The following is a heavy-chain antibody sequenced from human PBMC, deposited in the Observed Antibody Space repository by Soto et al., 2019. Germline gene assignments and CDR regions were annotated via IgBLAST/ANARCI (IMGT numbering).Heavy chain of an antibody. CDR1: SGPSSSHN. CDR3: VRHGSGKLHGLVDA. Sequence: QVQLQQSGPGLVKPSETLSLTCSVSSGPSSSHNWGWIRQPPGRGLEWIGYVYSTGGTSYNPSLQSRVTISADTSTNHIYLTLTSVTAADTAVYYCVRHGSGKLHGLVDAWGQGTTVRVSS. D-gene: IGHD1-26*01. CDR2: VYSTGGT. J-gene: IGHJ6*02. V-gene: IGHV4-59*08.